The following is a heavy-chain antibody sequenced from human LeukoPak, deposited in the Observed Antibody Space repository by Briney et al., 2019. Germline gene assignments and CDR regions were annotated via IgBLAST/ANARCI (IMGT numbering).Heavy chain of an antibody. D-gene: IGHD3-9*01. Sequence: GGSLRLSCAASGFTFSSFSMNWVRQAPGKGLEWVSSISSSSSYIYYADSVKGRFTISRDNAKNSLYLQMNSLRAEDTAVYYCARINYDILTLGYWGQGTLVTVSS. V-gene: IGHV3-21*01. CDR2: ISSSSSYI. CDR1: GFTFSSFS. J-gene: IGHJ4*02. CDR3: ARINYDILTLGY.